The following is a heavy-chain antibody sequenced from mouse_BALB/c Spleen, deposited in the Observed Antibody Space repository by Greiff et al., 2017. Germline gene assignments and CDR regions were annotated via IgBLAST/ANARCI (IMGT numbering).Heavy chain of an antibody. CDR1: GFSLTGYG. CDR3: ARDRGHYYAMDD. J-gene: IGHJ4*01. V-gene: IGHV2-6-7*01. Sequence: QVHVKQSGPGLVQPSQSLSITCTASGFSLTGYGVNWVRQPPGKGLEWLGMIWGDGSTDYNSALKSRLSISKDNSKSQVFLKMNSLQTDDTARYYCARDRGHYYAMDDWGQGTSVTVSA. CDR2: IWGDGST.